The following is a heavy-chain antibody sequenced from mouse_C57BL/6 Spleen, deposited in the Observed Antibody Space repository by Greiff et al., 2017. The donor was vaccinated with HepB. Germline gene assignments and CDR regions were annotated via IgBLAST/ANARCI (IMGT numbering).Heavy chain of an antibody. CDR3: ARSGSSPHYFDS. CDR1: GYAFSSYW. D-gene: IGHD1-1*01. J-gene: IGHJ2*01. V-gene: IGHV1-80*01. Sequence: QVQLKESGAELVKPGASVKISCKASGYAFSSYWMNWVKQRPGKGLEWIGQIYPGDGDTNYNGKFKGKATLTADKSSSTAYMQLSSLTSEDSAVYFCARSGSSPHYFDSWGQGTTLTVSS. CDR2: IYPGDGDT.